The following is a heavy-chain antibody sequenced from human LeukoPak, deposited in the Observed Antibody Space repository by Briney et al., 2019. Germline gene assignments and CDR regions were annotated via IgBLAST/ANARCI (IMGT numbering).Heavy chain of an antibody. CDR1: GYTFTSYY. J-gene: IGHJ4*02. CDR2: INPSGGST. D-gene: IGHD1-26*01. V-gene: IGHV1-46*01. CDR3: ARAPPYSGSYSLFDY. Sequence: ASVKVSCKASGYTFTSYYMHWVRQAPGQGLEWMGLINPSGGSTSYAQKFQGRVTMTRDTSTSTVYMELSSLRSEDTAVYYCARAPPYSGSYSLFDYWGQGTLDTVSS.